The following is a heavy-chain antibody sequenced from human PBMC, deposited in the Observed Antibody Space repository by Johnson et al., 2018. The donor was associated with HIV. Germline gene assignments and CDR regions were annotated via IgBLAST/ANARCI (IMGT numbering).Heavy chain of an antibody. D-gene: IGHD1-26*01. CDR3: ASGGGVVGNAFDI. V-gene: IGHV3-64*07. J-gene: IGHJ3*02. CDR1: GFTLRNCA. Sequence: EVQLVESGGGLIQPGGSLRLSCAASGFTLRNCAINWGRRAPGKGLEWVSHITRTEIRTFYADYVRGRFNISRDSSKNTLYLQMGSLRAEDMAVYYCASGGGVVGNAFDIWGQGTMVTVSS. CDR2: ITRTEIRT.